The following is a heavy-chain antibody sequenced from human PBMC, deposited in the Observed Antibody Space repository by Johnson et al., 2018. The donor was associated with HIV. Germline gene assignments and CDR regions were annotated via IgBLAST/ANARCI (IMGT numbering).Heavy chain of an antibody. J-gene: IGHJ3*02. D-gene: IGHD7-27*01. Sequence: QVQLVESGGGVVQPGRSLRLSCAASGFTFSSYGMHWVRQAPGKGLEWVAVIWYDGSNKYYADSVKGRFTISRDNSKNTLYLQMNSLRAEDTAVYYCAKELGTGDDAFDIWGQGTMVTGSS. CDR1: GFTFSSYG. V-gene: IGHV3-33*06. CDR2: IWYDGSNK. CDR3: AKELGTGDDAFDI.